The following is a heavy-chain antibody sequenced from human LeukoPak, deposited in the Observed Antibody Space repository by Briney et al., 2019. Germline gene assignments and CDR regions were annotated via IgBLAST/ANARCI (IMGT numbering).Heavy chain of an antibody. V-gene: IGHV3-15*01. Sequence: GGSLRLSCAVSGFVFSDAWMSWVRQAPGKGLEWVGRIKSKTNGGTTDYAAPVKGRFSISRDDSKNTLFLQMYSLRTEDTGVYYCSKMSAIFGVGNPDYWGQGTLGSGSP. CDR1: GFVFSDAW. CDR3: SKMSAIFGVGNPDY. D-gene: IGHD3-3*01. J-gene: IGHJ4*02. CDR2: IKSKTNGGTT.